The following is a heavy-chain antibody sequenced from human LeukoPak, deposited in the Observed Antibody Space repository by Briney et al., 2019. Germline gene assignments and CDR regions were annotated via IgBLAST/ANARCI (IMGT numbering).Heavy chain of an antibody. CDR2: ISYDGSNK. Sequence: GGSLRLSCAASGFMFSNYGMQWVRQAPGKGLEWVAVISYDGSNKYYADSVKGRFTISRDNSKNTLYLQMNSLRAEDTAVYYWAKDLRRRYYFGSGSRGVTFDIWGKGTMVTVSS. CDR3: AKDLRRRYYFGSGSRGVTFDI. CDR1: GFMFSNYG. D-gene: IGHD3-10*01. V-gene: IGHV3-30*18. J-gene: IGHJ3*02.